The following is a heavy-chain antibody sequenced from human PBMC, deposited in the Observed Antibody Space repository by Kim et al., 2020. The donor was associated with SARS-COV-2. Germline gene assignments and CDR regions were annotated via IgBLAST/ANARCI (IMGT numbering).Heavy chain of an antibody. CDR1: GFTFSSYG. V-gene: IGHV3-33*01. CDR3: ARAQVVPAAILVDYYYGMDV. CDR2: IWYDGSNK. Sequence: GGSLRLSCAASGFTFSSYGMHWVRQAPGKGLEWVAVIWYDGSNKYYADSVKGRFTIPRDNSKNTLYLQMNSLRAEDTAVYYCARAQVVPAAILVDYYYGMDVWGQGATVTVSS. J-gene: IGHJ6*02. D-gene: IGHD2-2*02.